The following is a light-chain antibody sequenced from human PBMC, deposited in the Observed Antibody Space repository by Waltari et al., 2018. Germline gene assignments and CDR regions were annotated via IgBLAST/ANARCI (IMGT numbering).Light chain of an antibody. V-gene: IGKV3-15*01. CDR2: GAS. Sequence: EIVMTQSPVTLSVSPGERATLSCRASQSVGTKLARYQQKPGQAPRLLIYGASTRATGIAARFSGSGSGTEFTLTISSLQSEDFAIYYCQQYNLWPWTFDQGTKVDIK. CDR1: QSVGTK. CDR3: QQYNLWPWT. J-gene: IGKJ1*01.